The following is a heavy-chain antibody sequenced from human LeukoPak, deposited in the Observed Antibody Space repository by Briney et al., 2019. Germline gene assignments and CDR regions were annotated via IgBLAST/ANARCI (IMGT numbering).Heavy chain of an antibody. J-gene: IGHJ3*02. V-gene: IGHV4-59*01. CDR2: IYYSGST. CDR1: GGSISSYY. CDR3: ARVRWRITFGGVILPDAFDI. D-gene: IGHD3-16*01. Sequence: PSETLPLTCTVSGGSISSYYWSWIRQPPGKGLEWIGYIYYSGSTNYNPSLKSRVTISVDTSKNQFSLKLSSVTAADTAVYYCARVRWRITFGGVILPDAFDIWGQGTMVTVSS.